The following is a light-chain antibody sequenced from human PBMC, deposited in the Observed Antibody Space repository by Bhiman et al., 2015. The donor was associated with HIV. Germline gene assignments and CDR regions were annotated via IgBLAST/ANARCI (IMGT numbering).Light chain of an antibody. Sequence: SYVVTQPPSVSVAPGKTARLTCGGNNIGTKSVHWYQQKPGQAPVLVIHYDSDRPSGIPERFSGSNSGNTATLTISGTQTMDEADYYCQAWDSRVLYVFGNGTKVSVL. V-gene: IGLV3-21*01. CDR2: YDS. CDR3: QAWDSRVLYV. J-gene: IGLJ1*01. CDR1: NIGTKS.